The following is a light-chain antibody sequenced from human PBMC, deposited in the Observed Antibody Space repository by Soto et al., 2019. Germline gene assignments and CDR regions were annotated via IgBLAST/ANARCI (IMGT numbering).Light chain of an antibody. CDR3: QQFHSFPIT. Sequence: DIPMTQSPSTLSASAGDRVTITCRASQSITIWLAWYQQKPGKAPQLLIYDASSLESGVPSRFSGSGSGTEFTLTISSLQPDDFATYYCQQFHSFPITFGQGTRLEIK. J-gene: IGKJ5*01. CDR1: QSITIW. V-gene: IGKV1-5*01. CDR2: DAS.